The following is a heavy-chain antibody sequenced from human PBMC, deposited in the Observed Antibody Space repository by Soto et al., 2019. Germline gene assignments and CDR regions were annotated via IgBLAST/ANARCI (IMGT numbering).Heavy chain of an antibody. J-gene: IGHJ4*02. Sequence: SETLSLTCTVSGGSISSGGYYWSWIRQHPGKGLEWIGYIYYSGSTYYNPSLKSRVTISVDTSKNQFSLKLSSVTAADTAVYYCARTGETRTMDYWGQGTLVTVSS. CDR1: GGSISSGGYY. D-gene: IGHD1-7*01. CDR2: IYYSGST. CDR3: ARTGETRTMDY. V-gene: IGHV4-31*03.